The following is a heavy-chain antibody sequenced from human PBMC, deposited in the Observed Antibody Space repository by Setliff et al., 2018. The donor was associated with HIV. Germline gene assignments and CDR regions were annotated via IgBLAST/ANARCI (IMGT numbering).Heavy chain of an antibody. CDR2: IVPIFETV. J-gene: IGHJ1*01. Sequence: SVKVSCKASGGTFSNYAFTWVRQAPGQGLEWMGGIVPIFETVNYADAVKGRFTISRDNSKSTLYLQMNSLRAEDTAVYYCARGPYSYDDNNYPEHWGQGTLVTVSS. CDR3: ARGPYSYDDNNYPEH. V-gene: IGHV1-69*05. D-gene: IGHD3-22*01. CDR1: GGTFSNYA.